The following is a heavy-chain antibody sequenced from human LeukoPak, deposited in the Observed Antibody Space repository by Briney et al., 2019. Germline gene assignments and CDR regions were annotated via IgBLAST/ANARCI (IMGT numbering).Heavy chain of an antibody. J-gene: IGHJ4*02. CDR1: GGSVTSTNYY. V-gene: IGHV4-39*07. CDR3: ARDPEGVAVAGTGSGNGY. D-gene: IGHD6-19*01. Sequence: PSETLSLTCTVSGGSVTSTNYYWDWIRQPPGKGLEWIGSIRYSGNTYHNPSLKSRVTISVDTSKNQFSLKLSSVTAADTAVYYCARDPEGVAVAGTGSGNGYWGQGTLVTVSS. CDR2: IRYSGNT.